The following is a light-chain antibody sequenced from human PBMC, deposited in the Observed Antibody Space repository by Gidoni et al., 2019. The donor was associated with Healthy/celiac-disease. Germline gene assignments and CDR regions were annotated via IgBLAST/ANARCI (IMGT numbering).Light chain of an antibody. CDR2: WAS. V-gene: IGKV4-1*01. CDR3: QQYYSTPLT. J-gene: IGKJ4*01. CDR1: QRVLYRSKTKNY. Sequence: DTVLTQSQDSVAVWLGVMATINYKSSQRVLYRSKTKNYLAWYQQKPGQPPKLLIYWASTRESGVPDRFSGSGSGTDFTLTISSLQAEDVAVYYCQQYYSTPLTFGGGTKVEIK.